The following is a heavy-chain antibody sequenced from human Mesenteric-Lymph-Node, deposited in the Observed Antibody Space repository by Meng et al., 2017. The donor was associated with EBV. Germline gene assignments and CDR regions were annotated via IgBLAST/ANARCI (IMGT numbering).Heavy chain of an antibody. CDR2: SGRS. CDR1: GGAISSDL. Sequence: QLQRQESGPGLVKPSETLSLTCSFSGGAISSDLWGWIRQPPGKGLEWIGDSGRSNYNPSLKSRVTISVDTSKNQFSLKLSSVTAADTAVYYCARRLHYYGCLGSWSQGTLVTVSS. V-gene: IGHV4-39*01. CDR3: ARRLHYYGCLGS. D-gene: IGHD3-10*01. J-gene: IGHJ4*02.